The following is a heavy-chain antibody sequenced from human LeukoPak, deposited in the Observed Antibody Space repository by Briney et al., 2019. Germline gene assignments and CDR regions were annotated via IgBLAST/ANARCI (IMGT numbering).Heavy chain of an antibody. CDR1: GGTFSSYA. Sequence: ASVKVSCKASGGTFSSYAISWVRQAPGQGLEWMGGIIPIFGTANYAQKFQGRVTITADESTSTAYMELSSLRSEDTAVYYCARVKAYSSSDDDAFDIWGQGTMVTVSS. V-gene: IGHV1-69*13. CDR2: IIPIFGTA. CDR3: ARVKAYSSSDDDAFDI. J-gene: IGHJ3*02. D-gene: IGHD6-6*01.